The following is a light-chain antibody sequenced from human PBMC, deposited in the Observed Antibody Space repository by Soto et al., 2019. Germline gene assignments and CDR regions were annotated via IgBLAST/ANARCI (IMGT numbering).Light chain of an antibody. V-gene: IGLV2-8*01. CDR3: SSYGGSNTVV. Sequence: QSVLTQPPSASGSPGQSVTISCTGSSSDVGGYNYVSWYQQHPGKAPKLMIYEVSKRPSGVPDRLSGSKSGNTASLTASGLQPEDEADYYCSSYGGSNTVVFGGGTKLTVL. CDR1: SSDVGGYNY. J-gene: IGLJ2*01. CDR2: EVS.